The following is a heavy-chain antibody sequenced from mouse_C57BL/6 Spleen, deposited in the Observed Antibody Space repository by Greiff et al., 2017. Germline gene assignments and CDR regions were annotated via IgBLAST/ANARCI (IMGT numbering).Heavy chain of an antibody. CDR3: ARWRDDYFDY. Sequence: VQLQESGPGLVQPSQSLSITCTVSGFSLTSYGVHWVRQSPGKGLEWLGVIWSGGSTDYNAAFISRLSLSKDNSKSQVFFKMNSLQTDDTAIYDCARWRDDYFDYWGQGTTLTVSS. CDR2: IWSGGST. J-gene: IGHJ2*01. V-gene: IGHV2-2*01. CDR1: GFSLTSYG.